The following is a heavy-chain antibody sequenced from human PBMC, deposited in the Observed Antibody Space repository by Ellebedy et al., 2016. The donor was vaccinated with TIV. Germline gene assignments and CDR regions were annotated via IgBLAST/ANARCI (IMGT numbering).Heavy chain of an antibody. V-gene: IGHV3-30*03. CDR1: GFTFSRYA. D-gene: IGHD2-2*01. Sequence: GGSLRLXXAASGFTFSRYAMSWVRQAPGKGLEWVAVISYDGSNKYYADSVKGRFTISRDNAKNSLYLQMNSLRAEDTAVYYCAGVEGPAATMLVYWGQGTLVTVSS. CDR3: AGVEGPAATMLVY. CDR2: ISYDGSNK. J-gene: IGHJ4*02.